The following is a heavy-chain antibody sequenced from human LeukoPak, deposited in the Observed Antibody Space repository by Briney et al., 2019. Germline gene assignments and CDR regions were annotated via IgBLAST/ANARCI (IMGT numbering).Heavy chain of an antibody. J-gene: IGHJ4*02. D-gene: IGHD4-23*01. Sequence: ASVKVSCMASGYTFTGYYMHWVRQAPGQGLEWMGWINAKSGGTDYAQKFQDRVTMTRDTSISTAYMELSRLRSDDTAVYYCARDGHGGNSFDYGGQGTLVTVSS. CDR1: GYTFTGYY. CDR3: ARDGHGGNSFDY. V-gene: IGHV1-2*02. CDR2: INAKSGGT.